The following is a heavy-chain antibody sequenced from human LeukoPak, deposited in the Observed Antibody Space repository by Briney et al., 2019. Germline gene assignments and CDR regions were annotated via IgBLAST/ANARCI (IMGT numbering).Heavy chain of an antibody. CDR1: GGSISSYY. J-gene: IGHJ3*02. Sequence: SETLSLTCTVSGGSISSYYWSWVRQPPGKGQEWIGYIYYSGSTNYNPSLKSRVTISVDTSKNQFSLKLSSVTAADTAVYYCASTEGEYYYDSSGTPVAFDIWGQGTMVTVSS. V-gene: IGHV4-59*01. D-gene: IGHD3-22*01. CDR3: ASTEGEYYYDSSGTPVAFDI. CDR2: IYYSGST.